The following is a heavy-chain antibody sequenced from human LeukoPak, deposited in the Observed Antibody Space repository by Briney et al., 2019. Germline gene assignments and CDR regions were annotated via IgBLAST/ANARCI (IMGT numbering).Heavy chain of an antibody. J-gene: IGHJ5*02. CDR2: IKQDGSEK. D-gene: IGHD2-2*01. CDR1: GFTFSSYW. Sequence: GGSLRLSCAASGFTFSSYWMSWVHQAPGKGLEWVANIKQDGSEKYYVDSVKGRFTISRDNAKNSLYLQMNSLRAEDTAVYYCARDPRSSTSFPNWFDPWGQGTLVTVSS. CDR3: ARDPRSSTSFPNWFDP. V-gene: IGHV3-7*01.